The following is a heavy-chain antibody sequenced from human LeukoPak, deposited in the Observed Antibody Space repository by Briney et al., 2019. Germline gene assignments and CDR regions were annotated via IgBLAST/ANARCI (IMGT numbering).Heavy chain of an antibody. V-gene: IGHV1-2*02. D-gene: IGHD1-26*01. Sequence: ASVKVSCKASGYSFTGYYMHWVRQAPGQGLEWMGWINPNSGDTKYAQKFQGRVTMTRDTSISTAYMELTRLRSDDTAVYYCARGVGPRYFDLWGRGTLVTVSS. CDR2: INPNSGDT. J-gene: IGHJ2*01. CDR3: ARGVGPRYFDL. CDR1: GYSFTGYY.